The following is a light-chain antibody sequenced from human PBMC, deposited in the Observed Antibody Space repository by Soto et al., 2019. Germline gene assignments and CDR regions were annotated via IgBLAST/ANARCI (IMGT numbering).Light chain of an antibody. CDR3: QQRSNWPPRLT. Sequence: EIVLTQSPATLSLSPGERATLSCRASQSVSSNLAWYQQKPGQAPRLLIYDASNRATGIPARFSGSGSGTDCILTISSLEPEDVAVYYCQQRSNWPPRLTYGGGTKVEIK. CDR2: DAS. V-gene: IGKV3-11*01. CDR1: QSVSSN. J-gene: IGKJ4*01.